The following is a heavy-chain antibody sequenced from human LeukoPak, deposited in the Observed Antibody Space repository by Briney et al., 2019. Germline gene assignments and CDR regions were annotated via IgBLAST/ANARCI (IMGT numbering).Heavy chain of an antibody. V-gene: IGHV3-30-3*01. CDR3: ARGGREYCSGGSCYSFLY. D-gene: IGHD2-15*01. CDR1: GFTFSSYA. Sequence: TGGSLRLSCAASGFTFSSYAMHWVRQAPGKGLEWVAVISYDGSNKYYADSVKGRFTISRDNSKNTLYLQMNSLRAEDTAVYYCARGGREYCSGGSCYSFLYWGQGTLVTVSS. J-gene: IGHJ4*02. CDR2: ISYDGSNK.